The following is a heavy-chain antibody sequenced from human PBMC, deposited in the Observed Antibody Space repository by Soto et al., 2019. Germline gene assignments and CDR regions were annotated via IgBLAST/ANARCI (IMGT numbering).Heavy chain of an antibody. D-gene: IGHD3-16*01. J-gene: IGHJ5*01. CDR1: GGSISSSSYY. Sequence: SETLSLTCTVSGGSISSSSYYWGWIRQPPGKGLEWIGSIYYSGSTYYNPSLKSRVTISVDTSKNQFSLKLSSVTAADTAVYYCARQYYDYIWGSSPFVSWGQGTLVTVSS. V-gene: IGHV4-39*01. CDR2: IYYSGST. CDR3: ARQYYDYIWGSSPFVS.